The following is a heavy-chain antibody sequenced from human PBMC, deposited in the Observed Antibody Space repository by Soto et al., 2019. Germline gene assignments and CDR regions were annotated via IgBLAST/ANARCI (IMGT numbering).Heavy chain of an antibody. V-gene: IGHV1-3*01. J-gene: IGHJ4*02. CDR3: ARYYYDSSGFFDY. Sequence: ASVKVSCKASGYTFTSYGISWVRQAPGQRLEWMGWINAGNGNTKYSQKFQGRVTITRDTSASTAYMELSSLRSEDTAVYYCARYYYDSSGFFDYWGQGALVTVSS. D-gene: IGHD3-22*01. CDR2: INAGNGNT. CDR1: GYTFTSYG.